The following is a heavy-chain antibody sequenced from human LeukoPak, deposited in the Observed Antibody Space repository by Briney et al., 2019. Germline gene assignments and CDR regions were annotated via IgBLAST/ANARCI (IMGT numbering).Heavy chain of an antibody. J-gene: IGHJ4*02. D-gene: IGHD3-10*01. CDR3: ARGLWFGEN. Sequence: SETLSPTCAVYGGSFSGYYWSWIRQPPGKGLEWIGEINHSGSTNYNPSLKSRVTISVDTSKNQFSLKLGSVTAADTAVYYCARGLWFGENWGQGTLVTVSS. V-gene: IGHV4-34*01. CDR1: GGSFSGYY. CDR2: INHSGST.